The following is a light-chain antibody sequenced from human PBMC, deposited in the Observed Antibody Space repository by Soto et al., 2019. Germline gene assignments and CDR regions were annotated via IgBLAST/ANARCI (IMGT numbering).Light chain of an antibody. CDR2: YAS. CDR1: QDISNF. V-gene: IGKV1-33*01. CDR3: QQYYNLPPT. Sequence: DIQMTQSPSSLSASVGDRVTITCQASQDISNFVSWYQQKPGKAPKLLIYYASDLETGVPSRFGGSGSGTEFTFTISSLQPEDIATYSCQQYYNLPPTFGQGTRLDIK. J-gene: IGKJ2*01.